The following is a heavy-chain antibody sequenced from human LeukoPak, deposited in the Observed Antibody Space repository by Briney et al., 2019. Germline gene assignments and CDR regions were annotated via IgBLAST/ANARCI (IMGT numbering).Heavy chain of an antibody. CDR3: ASLREGGVAHWFDP. D-gene: IGHD2-15*01. CDR2: IYYSGST. CDR1: GGSTNSRSHY. Sequence: SETLSLTCIVSGGSTNSRSHYWGWIRQPPGKGLEWIGNIYYSGSTYYNPSLKSRVTISIDTSKNQFSLKLSSVTATDTAVYYCASLREGGVAHWFDPWGQGTLVTVSS. V-gene: IGHV4-39*01. J-gene: IGHJ5*02.